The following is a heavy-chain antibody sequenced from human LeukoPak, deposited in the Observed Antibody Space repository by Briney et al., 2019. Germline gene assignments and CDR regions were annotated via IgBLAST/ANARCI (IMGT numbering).Heavy chain of an antibody. D-gene: IGHD5-12*01. J-gene: IGHJ5*02. Sequence: GGSLKLSCAASGFTFSSFAMSWVRQAPGKGLEWVSGISGSGFSTYYADSVKGRFTISRDNSKNTVFLQMNSLRADDTAVYYCAREYSGYDGDWFDPWGQGTLVTVSS. CDR2: ISGSGFST. V-gene: IGHV3-23*01. CDR3: AREYSGYDGDWFDP. CDR1: GFTFSSFA.